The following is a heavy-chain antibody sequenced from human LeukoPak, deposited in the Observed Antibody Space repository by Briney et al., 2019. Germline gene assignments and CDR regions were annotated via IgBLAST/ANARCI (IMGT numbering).Heavy chain of an antibody. J-gene: IGHJ4*02. CDR2: IYHGGNT. D-gene: IGHD3-10*01. CDR1: GYSIGSGYC. Sequence: PSATLSLTCTVSGYSIGSGYCWGWIRQPPGKGLEWIASIYHGGNTFYNPSLKSRVTISVQTSENQFSLKLSSVTAADTAVYYCARVLDYYVSGTYGFDYWGQGTLVTVSS. CDR3: ARVLDYYVSGTYGFDY. V-gene: IGHV4-38-2*02.